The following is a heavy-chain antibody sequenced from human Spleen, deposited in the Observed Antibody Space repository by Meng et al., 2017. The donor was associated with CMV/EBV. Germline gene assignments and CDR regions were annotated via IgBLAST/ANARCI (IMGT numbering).Heavy chain of an antibody. J-gene: IGHJ4*02. CDR2: ISSSSSYI. D-gene: IGHD7-27*01. CDR3: ARDLGSTCDY. CDR1: GFTLSSYN. Sequence: GESLKISCAASGFTLSSYNMNWVRQAPGKGLEWVSSISSSSSYIYYADSVKGRFTISRDNAKNSLSLQMNSLRAEDTAVYYCARDLGSTCDYWGQGTLVTVSS. V-gene: IGHV3-21*01.